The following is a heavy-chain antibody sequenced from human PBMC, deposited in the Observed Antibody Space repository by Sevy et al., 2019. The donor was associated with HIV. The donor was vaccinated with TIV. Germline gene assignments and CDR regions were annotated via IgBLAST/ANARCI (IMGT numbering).Heavy chain of an antibody. CDR2: IISFFDMT. Sequence: ASVKVSCKASGGTISRDGISWVRQAPGQGLEWMGGIISFFDMTNYAQKFQGRVTISADESTSTVYMELSSLRFEDTAVYYCARGGGSGWYYFDSWGQGTLATVSS. V-gene: IGHV1-69*13. CDR3: ARGGGSGWYYFDS. CDR1: GGTISRDG. D-gene: IGHD6-19*01. J-gene: IGHJ4*02.